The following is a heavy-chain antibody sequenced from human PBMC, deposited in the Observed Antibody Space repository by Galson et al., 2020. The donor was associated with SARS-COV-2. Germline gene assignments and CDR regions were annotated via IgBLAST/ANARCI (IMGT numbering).Heavy chain of an antibody. CDR2: ISSSSSTI. Sequence: GESLKIYCAASGFTFSSYSMNWVRQAPGKGLEWVSYISSSSSTIYYADSVKGRFTISRDNAKNSLYLQMNSLRAEDTAVYYCARGTMTTVTDYMDVWGKGTTVTISS. V-gene: IGHV3-48*01. D-gene: IGHD4-17*01. J-gene: IGHJ6*03. CDR3: ARGTMTTVTDYMDV. CDR1: GFTFSSYS.